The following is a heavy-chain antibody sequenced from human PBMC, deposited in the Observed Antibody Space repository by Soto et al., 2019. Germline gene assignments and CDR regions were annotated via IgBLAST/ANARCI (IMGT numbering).Heavy chain of an antibody. CDR3: TRDLCGVLAFDV. J-gene: IGHJ3*01. CDR2: IRSKASGGTT. Sequence: EVQLVESGGDLVQPGRSLRLSCRTSGFTFGDHAMSWLRQAPGKGLEWISFIRSKASGGTTEYAASVKGRFSISRDDSTNIAYLQMNSLTTEDTAVYYCTRDLCGVLAFDVWGQGTMVIVSS. D-gene: IGHD3-10*01. CDR1: GFTFGDHA. V-gene: IGHV3-49*03.